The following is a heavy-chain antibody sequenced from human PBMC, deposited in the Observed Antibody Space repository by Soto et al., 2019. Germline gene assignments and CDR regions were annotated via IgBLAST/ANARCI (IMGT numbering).Heavy chain of an antibody. Sequence: SETPSLTCTVSGGSVSSGNYYWSWIRQPPGKGLEWIGYIYYSGSTNYNPSLKSRVTISVDTSKNQFSLKLSSVTAADTAVYYCARRAYSSGWDNWFDPWGQGTLVTVSS. CDR2: IYYSGST. D-gene: IGHD6-19*01. J-gene: IGHJ5*02. CDR1: GGSVSSGNYY. V-gene: IGHV4-61*01. CDR3: ARRAYSSGWDNWFDP.